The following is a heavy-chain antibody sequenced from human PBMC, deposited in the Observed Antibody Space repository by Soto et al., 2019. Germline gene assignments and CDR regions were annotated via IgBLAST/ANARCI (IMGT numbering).Heavy chain of an antibody. CDR1: GFTFSTYA. V-gene: IGHV3-30-3*01. CDR2: ISYDGNNK. Sequence: PGGSLRLSRAASGFTFSTYAMHWDRQPPGKGLVWEAFISYDGNNKDYADSVKGRFTISRDNSKTTLYLQMKSLRTEDTAIYYCAREGGMPGSSSWFDNYYGMDVWGQGTTVTVSS. J-gene: IGHJ6*02. CDR3: AREGGMPGSSSWFDNYYGMDV. D-gene: IGHD6-13*01.